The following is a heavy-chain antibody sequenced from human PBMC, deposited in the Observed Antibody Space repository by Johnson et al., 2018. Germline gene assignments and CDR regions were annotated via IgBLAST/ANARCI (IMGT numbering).Heavy chain of an antibody. CDR1: GYSFTTYW. V-gene: IGHV5-51*01. CDR3: ARRIVNYPFGI. CDR2: VNPSDSDT. D-gene: IGHD3-16*02. J-gene: IGHJ3*02. Sequence: VQLVQSGAEVKKAGESLRISCKGSGYSFTTYWIGWVRQMPGKGLEWMGIVNPSDSDTRYSPSFQGQVTVPADKSISTAYLQWSSLKASDTAMYYCARRIVNYPFGIWGQGTMVTVSS.